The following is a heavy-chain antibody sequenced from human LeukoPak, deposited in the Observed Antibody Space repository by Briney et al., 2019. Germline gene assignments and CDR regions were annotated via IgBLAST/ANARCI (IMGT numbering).Heavy chain of an antibody. CDR2: IYPGDSDT. Sequence: GESLKISCKGSGYSFTSYWIGWVRLMPGKGLKWMGIIYPGDSDTRYSPSFQGQVTISADKSISTAYPQWSSLKASDTAMYYCARRGSSGWYVADYWGQGTLVTVSS. D-gene: IGHD6-19*01. CDR1: GYSFTSYW. CDR3: ARRGSSGWYVADY. V-gene: IGHV5-51*01. J-gene: IGHJ4*02.